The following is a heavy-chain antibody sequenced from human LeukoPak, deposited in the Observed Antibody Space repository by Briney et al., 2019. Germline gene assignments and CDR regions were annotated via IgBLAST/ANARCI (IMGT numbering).Heavy chain of an antibody. D-gene: IGHD1-26*01. J-gene: IGHJ3*02. CDR1: GDSISSSSYY. Sequence: ASETLSLTCTVSGDSISSSSYYWGWIRQPPGKGLEWIGSIYSSGSTSYNPSLKSRVTMSVDTSKNQFSLKLTSVTAADTAVYYCARHLGCLSAAYPYDGFSIWGQGTMVTVSS. CDR2: IYSSGST. CDR3: ARHLGCLSAAYPYDGFSI. V-gene: IGHV4-39*01.